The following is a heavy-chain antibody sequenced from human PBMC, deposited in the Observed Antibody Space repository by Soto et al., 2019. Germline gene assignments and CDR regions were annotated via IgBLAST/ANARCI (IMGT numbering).Heavy chain of an antibody. D-gene: IGHD5-18*01. V-gene: IGHV3-30*18. Sequence: GGSLRLSCAASGFTFSSYGMHWVRQAPGKGLEWVAVISYDGNNIYYADSVKGRFTISRDNSKNTVYLQMNSLRAEDTAVYYCAKAGLSYGYFRYYFDYWGQGTLVTVSS. CDR3: AKAGLSYGYFRYYFDY. CDR1: GFTFSSYG. CDR2: ISYDGNNI. J-gene: IGHJ4*02.